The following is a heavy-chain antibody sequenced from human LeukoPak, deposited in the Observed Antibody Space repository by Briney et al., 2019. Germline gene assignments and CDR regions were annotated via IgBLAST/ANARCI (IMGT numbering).Heavy chain of an antibody. CDR1: GFTVSSNY. CDR3: ARKDIVTGGWFDP. D-gene: IGHD2-15*01. Sequence: GGSLRLSCAASGFTVSSNYMSWVRQAPGKGLEWVSVIYSGGSTYYADSVKGRFTISRDNSKNTLYPQMNSLRAEDTAVYYCARKDIVTGGWFDPWGQGTLVTVSS. CDR2: IYSGGST. J-gene: IGHJ5*02. V-gene: IGHV3-53*01.